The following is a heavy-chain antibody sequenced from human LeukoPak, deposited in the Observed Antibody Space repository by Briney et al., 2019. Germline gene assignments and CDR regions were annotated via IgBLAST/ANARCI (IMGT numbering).Heavy chain of an antibody. CDR2: VYYGVDT. CDR1: GFTVSTNY. D-gene: IGHD2-15*01. V-gene: IGHV3-53*01. CDR3: ASPGYCSGSVCYSGYLQH. Sequence: PGGSLRLSCAASGFTVSTNYMNWVRQAPGKGLEWVSVVYYGVDTYYADSVKGRFTISRDSSKNTLYLQMHSLRAEDTAVYYCASPGYCSGSVCYSGYLQHWGQGTLVTVST. J-gene: IGHJ1*01.